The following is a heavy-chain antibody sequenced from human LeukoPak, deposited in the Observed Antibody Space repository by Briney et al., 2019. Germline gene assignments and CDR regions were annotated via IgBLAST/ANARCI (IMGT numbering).Heavy chain of an antibody. Sequence: GGSLRLSCAASGFTFSSYWMSWVRQAPGKGLEWVANIKQDESEKYHVDSLKGRFTISRDNAKNSLYLQMNSLRAEDTAVYYCARDKIEGPTKLDYWGQGILVTVSS. V-gene: IGHV3-7*01. J-gene: IGHJ4*02. CDR2: IKQDESEK. CDR3: ARDKIEGPTKLDY. D-gene: IGHD1-1*01. CDR1: GFTFSSYW.